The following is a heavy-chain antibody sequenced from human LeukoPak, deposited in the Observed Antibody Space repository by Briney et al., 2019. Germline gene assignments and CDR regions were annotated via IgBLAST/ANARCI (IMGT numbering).Heavy chain of an antibody. J-gene: IGHJ6*02. D-gene: IGHD6-13*01. CDR1: GGSISSGGYY. V-gene: IGHV4-31*03. CDR3: ARDRTAGPYYYYYYGMDV. CDR2: IYYSGST. Sequence: SETLSLTCTVSGGSISSGGYYWSWIRQHPGKGLEWIGYIYYSGSTYYNPSLKSRVTISVDTSKNQFSLKLSSVTAADTAVYYCARDRTAGPYYYYYYGMDVWGQGTTVTVSS.